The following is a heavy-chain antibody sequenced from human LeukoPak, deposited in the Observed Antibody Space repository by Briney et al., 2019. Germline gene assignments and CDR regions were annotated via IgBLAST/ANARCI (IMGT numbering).Heavy chain of an antibody. CDR1: GFTFSSYG. D-gene: IGHD4-17*01. CDR3: ARELDPPLLTTVTWGFDY. Sequence: PGGSLRLPCAASGFTFSSYGMHWVRQAPGKGLEWVAVIWYDGSNKYYADSVKGRFTISRDNSKNTLYLQMNSLRAEDTAVYYCARELDPPLLTTVTWGFDYWGQGTLVTVSS. J-gene: IGHJ4*02. V-gene: IGHV3-33*01. CDR2: IWYDGSNK.